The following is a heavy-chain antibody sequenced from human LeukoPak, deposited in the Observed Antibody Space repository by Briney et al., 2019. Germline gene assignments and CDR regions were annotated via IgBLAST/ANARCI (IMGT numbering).Heavy chain of an antibody. Sequence: SETLSLTCAVYGESFSGYYWTWIRQPPGKGLQWIGEIIESGATKYMSSLKSRVTISIDTSKSQFSLNLTSVTAADTAVYYCARGLASGYPPIPFDYWGQGTPVTVSS. J-gene: IGHJ4*02. CDR2: IIESGAT. CDR1: GESFSGYY. D-gene: IGHD3-3*01. CDR3: ARGLASGYPPIPFDY. V-gene: IGHV4-34*12.